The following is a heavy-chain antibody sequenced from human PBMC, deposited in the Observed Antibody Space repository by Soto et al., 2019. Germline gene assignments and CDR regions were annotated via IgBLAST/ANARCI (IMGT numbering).Heavy chain of an antibody. CDR2: INHSGST. CDR1: GGSFSGYY. V-gene: IGHV4-34*01. J-gene: IGHJ6*02. CDR3: ARVEYNWNYVPYYYYGMDV. Sequence: SETLALTCAVYGGSFSGYYWSWIRQPPGKGLEWIGEINHSGSTNYNPSLKSRVTISVDTSKNQFSLKLSSVTAADTAVYYCARVEYNWNYVPYYYYGMDVWGPGNTVTVPS. D-gene: IGHD1-7*01.